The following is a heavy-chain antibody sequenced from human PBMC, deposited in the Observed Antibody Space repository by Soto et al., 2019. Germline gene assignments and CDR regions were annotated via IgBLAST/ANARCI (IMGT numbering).Heavy chain of an antibody. V-gene: IGHV3-23*01. CDR2: VSGGGDRT. CDR3: ARKVLGSTSRPDWWYFDL. Sequence: EVQLLESGGGLVQPGGSLRLSCVASGFTFINYGMNWVRQTPGKGLEWVSGVSGGGDRTFDADSVKGRFTISRDNSKNTVNLQMNSLRADDTAVYYCARKVLGSTSRPDWWYFDLWGRGTLVTVSS. J-gene: IGHJ2*01. CDR1: GFTFINYG. D-gene: IGHD2-2*01.